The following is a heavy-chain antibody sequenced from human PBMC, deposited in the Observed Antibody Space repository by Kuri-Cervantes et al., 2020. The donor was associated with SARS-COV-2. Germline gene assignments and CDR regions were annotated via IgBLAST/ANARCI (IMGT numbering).Heavy chain of an antibody. V-gene: IGHV3-35*01. CDR3: AKDQHGIVVVVAAIDY. D-gene: IGHD2-15*01. J-gene: IGHJ4*02. CDR2: VSWNGSRT. CDR1: GFTFSNSD. Sequence: GESLKISCAASGFTFSNSDMNWVHQAPGKGLEWVSGVSWNGSRTHYADSVKGRFIISRDNSKNTLYLQMNSLRAEDTAVYYCAKDQHGIVVVVAAIDYWGQGTLVTVSS.